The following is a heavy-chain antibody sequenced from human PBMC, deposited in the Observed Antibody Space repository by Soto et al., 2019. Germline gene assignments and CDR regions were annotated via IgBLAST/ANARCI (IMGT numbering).Heavy chain of an antibody. CDR3: ARRGSGSYYDY. J-gene: IGHJ4*02. Sequence: EVQLLESGGGLVQPGGSLRLSCAASGXTFSNYAMNWVRQAPVKGLEWVSVISGSGDSTYHADSVKGRFTISRDNSKNTLYLQLNSLRAEDTAVYYCARRGSGSYYDYWGQGTLVTVSS. V-gene: IGHV3-23*01. CDR1: GXTFSNYA. CDR2: ISGSGDST. D-gene: IGHD1-26*01.